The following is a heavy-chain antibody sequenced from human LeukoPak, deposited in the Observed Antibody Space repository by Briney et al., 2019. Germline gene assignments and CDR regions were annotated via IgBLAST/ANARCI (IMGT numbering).Heavy chain of an antibody. D-gene: IGHD3-10*01. CDR2: ITDSGDST. CDR3: AYGMGLLWFGELAY. CDR1: GFTFSSYA. V-gene: IGHV3-23*01. Sequence: PGGSLRLSCAASGFTFSSYAMSWVRQAPGKGLEWVSSITDSGDSTYYADSVKGRFTIPRDNSKNTLYLQMNSLRVEDTAVYYCAYGMGLLWFGELAYWGQGTLVTVSS. J-gene: IGHJ4*02.